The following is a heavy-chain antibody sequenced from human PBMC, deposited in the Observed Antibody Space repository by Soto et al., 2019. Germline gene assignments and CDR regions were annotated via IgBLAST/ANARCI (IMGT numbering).Heavy chain of an antibody. CDR2: IWYDASNK. Sequence: VQLVESGGGVVQPGRSLRLSCAASGFTFRTYGMYWVHQAPGKGLEWVAVIWYDASNKYYADSVKGRFTISRDNSENTLYLQMNSLRAEDTAVYYCARGRVDGGELDLWGQGTLVTVSS. J-gene: IGHJ4*02. CDR1: GFTFRTYG. D-gene: IGHD1-26*01. CDR3: ARGRVDGGELDL. V-gene: IGHV3-33*01.